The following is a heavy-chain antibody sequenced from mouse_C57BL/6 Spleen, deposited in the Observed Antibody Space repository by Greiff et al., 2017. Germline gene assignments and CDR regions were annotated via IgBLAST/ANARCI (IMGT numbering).Heavy chain of an antibody. Sequence: VQLQQSGAELVMPGASVKLSCKASGYTFTSYCMHWVKQSPGQGLEWIGEIDPSDSYTNYNQKFKGKSTLTVDKSSSTAYMQLSSLTSEDSAVYYCASSSWFAYGGQGTLVTVSA. V-gene: IGHV1-69*01. CDR3: ASSSWFAY. CDR2: IDPSDSYT. J-gene: IGHJ3*01. CDR1: GYTFTSYC.